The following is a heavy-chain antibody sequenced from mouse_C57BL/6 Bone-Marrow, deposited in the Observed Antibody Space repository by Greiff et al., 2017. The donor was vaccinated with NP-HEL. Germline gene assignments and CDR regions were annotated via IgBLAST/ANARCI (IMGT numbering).Heavy chain of an antibody. D-gene: IGHD2-4*01. CDR3: ARRGDYPYYYAMDY. CDR1: GYTFTSYW. V-gene: IGHV1-55*01. J-gene: IGHJ4*01. CDR2: IYPGSGST. Sequence: VQLQQSGAELVKPGASVKMSCKASGYTFTSYWITWVKQRPGQGLEWIGDIYPGSGSTNYNEKFKSKATLTVDTSSSTAYMQLSSLTSEDSAVYYCARRGDYPYYYAMDYWGQGTSVTVSS.